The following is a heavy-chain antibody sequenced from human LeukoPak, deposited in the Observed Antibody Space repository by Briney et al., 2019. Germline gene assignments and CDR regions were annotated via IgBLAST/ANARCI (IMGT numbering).Heavy chain of an antibody. CDR2: IRYDGSNK. V-gene: IGHV3-30*02. D-gene: IGHD6-13*01. Sequence: GGSLRLSCAASGFTFSSYGMHWVRQAPGKGLEWVAFIRYDGSNKYYADSVKGRFTISRDNSKNTLYLQMNSLRAEDTAVYYCAKAKYSSSWVNWFDPWGQGTLVTVSS. J-gene: IGHJ5*02. CDR3: AKAKYSSSWVNWFDP. CDR1: GFTFSSYG.